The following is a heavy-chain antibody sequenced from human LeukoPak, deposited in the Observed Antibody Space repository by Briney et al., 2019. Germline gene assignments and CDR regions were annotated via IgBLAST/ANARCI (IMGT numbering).Heavy chain of an antibody. CDR1: GFTFSDYY. Sequence: GGSLRLSCAASGFTFSDYYMSWIRQAPGKGLEGVSYISSSGSDTYYADSVKGRFTISRDNTKNSLYLQMDSLRAEDTAVYYCAKYPPNSAGGAFDIWGQGTMVTVSS. D-gene: IGHD1-26*01. CDR2: ISSSGSDT. J-gene: IGHJ3*02. CDR3: AKYPPNSAGGAFDI. V-gene: IGHV3-11*01.